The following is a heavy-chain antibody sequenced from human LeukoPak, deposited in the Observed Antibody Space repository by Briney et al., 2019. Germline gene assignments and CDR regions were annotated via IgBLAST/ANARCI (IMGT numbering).Heavy chain of an antibody. J-gene: IGHJ3*02. CDR1: GFTVSSNY. V-gene: IGHV3-66*01. CDR3: AREGPTTVVTPDAFDI. Sequence: PGGSLRLSCAASGFTVSSNYMSWVRQAPGKGLEWVSVIYSGGSTYYADSVKGRFTISRDNSKNTLYLQMNSQRAEDTAVYYCAREGPTTVVTPDAFDIWGQGTTVIVSS. D-gene: IGHD4-23*01. CDR2: IYSGGST.